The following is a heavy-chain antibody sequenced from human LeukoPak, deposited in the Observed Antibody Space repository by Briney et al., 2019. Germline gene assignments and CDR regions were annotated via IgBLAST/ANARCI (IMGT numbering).Heavy chain of an antibody. V-gene: IGHV3-30*03. CDR2: ISYDGSNK. CDR3: AAMVVTAMYDY. D-gene: IGHD2-21*02. CDR1: GFTFSSYG. Sequence: GGSLRLSCAASGFTFSSYGMHWVRQAPGKGLEWVAVISYDGSNKYYADSVKGRFTISRDNSKNTLYLQMNSLRAEDTAVYYCAAMVVTAMYDYWGQGTLVTVSS. J-gene: IGHJ4*02.